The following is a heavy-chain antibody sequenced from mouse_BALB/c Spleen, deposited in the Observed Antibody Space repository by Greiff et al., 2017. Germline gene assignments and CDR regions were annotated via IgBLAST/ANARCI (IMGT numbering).Heavy chain of an antibody. CDR1: GYTFTSYT. CDR3: ASWACFAY. D-gene: IGHD4-1*01. J-gene: IGHJ3*01. CDR2: INPSSGYT. V-gene: IGHV1-4*02. Sequence: QVQLQQSAAELARPGASVKMSCKASGYTFTSYTMHWVKQRPGQGLEWIGYINPSSGYTEYNQKFKDKTTLTADTSSSTAYMQLSSLTSEDSAVYYCASWACFAYWGQGTLVTVSA.